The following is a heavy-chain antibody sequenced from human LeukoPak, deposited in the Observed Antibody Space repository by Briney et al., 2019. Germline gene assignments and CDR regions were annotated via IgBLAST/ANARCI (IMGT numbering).Heavy chain of an antibody. CDR3: AKEFRVSPHYYMDV. D-gene: IGHD2-21*01. V-gene: IGHV3-48*03. J-gene: IGHJ6*03. Sequence: PGGSLRLSCAASGFTFSSYEMNWVRQAPGKGLEWVSYISSSGSTIYYADSVKGRFTISRDNAKNSLYLQMNSLRAEDTAVYYCAKEFRVSPHYYMDVWGKGTTVTVSS. CDR2: ISSSGSTI. CDR1: GFTFSSYE.